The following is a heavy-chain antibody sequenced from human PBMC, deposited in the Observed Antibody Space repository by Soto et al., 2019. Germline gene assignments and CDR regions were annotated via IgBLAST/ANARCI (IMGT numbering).Heavy chain of an antibody. J-gene: IGHJ5*02. CDR1: GGSISSYY. Sequence: SETLSLTCTVSGGSISSYYWSWIRQPPGKGLEWIGYIYYSGSTNYNPSHKSRVTISVDTSKNQFSLKLSSVTAADTAVYYCAGLYRYCSGGSCWWFDPWGQGTLVTVSS. D-gene: IGHD2-15*01. V-gene: IGHV4-59*08. CDR3: AGLYRYCSGGSCWWFDP. CDR2: IYYSGST.